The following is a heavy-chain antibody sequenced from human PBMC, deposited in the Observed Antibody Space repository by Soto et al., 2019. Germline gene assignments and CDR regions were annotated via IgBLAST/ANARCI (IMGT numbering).Heavy chain of an antibody. CDR1: CGAINSTVYY. CDR2: SNYGGPT. D-gene: IGHD6-13*01. CDR3: ARHGAYSTSGYYYYGMDV. Sequence: SPTRSVTCTVSCGAINSTVYYGVGFREPPGKVLEWIGSSNYGGPTYYSPSLQSRVTISLDTAKNHFSLNLRSVTAADTAVYYCARHGAYSTSGYYYYGMDVWGQGTTVTVSS. V-gene: IGHV4-39*01. J-gene: IGHJ6*02.